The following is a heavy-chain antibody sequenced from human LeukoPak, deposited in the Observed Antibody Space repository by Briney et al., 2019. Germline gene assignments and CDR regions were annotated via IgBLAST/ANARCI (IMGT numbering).Heavy chain of an antibody. CDR3: ARPLRGYSPFDS. CDR2: MNPSTGRT. Sequence: ASVKVSCKASGYTFTGYYMHWVRQAPGQGLEWMGWMNPSTGRTGSAQRFQGRVTMTINTSTSTAYMELRSLRSEDTAVYYCARPLRGYSPFDSWGQGTLVTVSS. V-gene: IGHV1-8*02. J-gene: IGHJ4*02. D-gene: IGHD5-18*01. CDR1: GYTFTGYY.